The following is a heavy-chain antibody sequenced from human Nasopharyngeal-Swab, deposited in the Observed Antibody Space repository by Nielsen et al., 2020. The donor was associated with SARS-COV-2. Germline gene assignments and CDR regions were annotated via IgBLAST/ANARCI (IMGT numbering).Heavy chain of an antibody. J-gene: IGHJ6*02. CDR3: ARDYTYSSGFCGMDV. Sequence: SETLSLTCTVSGGSISGNDHYWGWIRQPPGKGLEWIGSIHYSGKTYYNPALKSRVTMSVDTPKNQFSLNLNSVTAADTAVYYCARDYTYSSGFCGMDVWGQGTTVTVSS. V-gene: IGHV4-39*02. D-gene: IGHD6-19*01. CDR1: GGSISGNDHY. CDR2: IHYSGKT.